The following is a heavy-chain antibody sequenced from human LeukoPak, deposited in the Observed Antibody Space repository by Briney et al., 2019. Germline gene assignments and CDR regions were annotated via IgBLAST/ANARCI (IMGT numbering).Heavy chain of an antibody. CDR2: IKQDGSEK. CDR3: ARVVTVGVGWGSLDY. CDR1: GFTFSSHW. V-gene: IGHV3-7*03. D-gene: IGHD3-3*01. J-gene: IGHJ4*02. Sequence: GGSLRLSCGASGFTFSSHWMTWVRQAPGKGLEWVANIKQDGSEKYYVDSVKGRFTISRDNSKNTLYLQMNSLRAEDTAVYYCARVVTVGVGWGSLDYWGQGTLVTVSS.